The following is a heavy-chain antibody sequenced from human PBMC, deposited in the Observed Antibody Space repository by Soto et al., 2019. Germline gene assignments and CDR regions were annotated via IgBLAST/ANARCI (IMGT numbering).Heavy chain of an antibody. CDR3: ARLSSGWYGFKAFDI. V-gene: IGHV1-3*01. CDR1: GYTFTSYA. CDR2: INAGNGNT. D-gene: IGHD6-19*01. Sequence: ASVKVSCKASGYTFTSYAMHWVRQAPGQRLEWMGWINAGNGNTKYSQKFRGRVTITRDTSASTAYMELSSLRSEDTAVYYCARLSSGWYGFKAFDIWGQGTMVTVSS. J-gene: IGHJ3*02.